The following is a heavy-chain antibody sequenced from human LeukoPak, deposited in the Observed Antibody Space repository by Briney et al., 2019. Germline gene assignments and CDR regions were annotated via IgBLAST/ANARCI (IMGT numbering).Heavy chain of an antibody. V-gene: IGHV3-21*01. D-gene: IGHD3-10*02. CDR2: ISSSSSYI. J-gene: IGHJ6*04. CDR3: AELGITMIGGV. CDR1: GFTFSSYS. Sequence: KPGGSLRLSCAASGFTFSSYSMNWVRQAPGKGLEWVSSISSSSSYIYYADSVKGRFTISRDNAKKSLYLQMNSLRVEDTAVYYCAELGITMIGGVWGKGTTVTISS.